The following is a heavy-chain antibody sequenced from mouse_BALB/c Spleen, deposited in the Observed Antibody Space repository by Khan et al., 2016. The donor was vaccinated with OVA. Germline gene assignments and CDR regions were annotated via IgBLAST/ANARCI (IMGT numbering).Heavy chain of an antibody. J-gene: IGHJ3*01. Sequence: QVQLQQPGAELVKPGASVKLSCKASGYTFTSFWIHWVKRRPGQGLEWIGEIDPSDSHTNYNQEFKDKATLTVDKSSSTAYMQLSRLTSEYSAVYFCARSYFYGSSTWFGYWGQGTLVTVSA. CDR1: GYTFTSFW. V-gene: IGHV1-69*02. D-gene: IGHD1-1*01. CDR3: ARSYFYGSSTWFGY. CDR2: IDPSDSHT.